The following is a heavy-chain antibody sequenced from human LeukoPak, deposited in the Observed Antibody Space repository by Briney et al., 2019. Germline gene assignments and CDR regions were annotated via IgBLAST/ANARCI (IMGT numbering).Heavy chain of an antibody. V-gene: IGHV4-39*01. Sequence: SETLSLTCTVSGGSISSSSYYWGWIRQPPGKGLEWIGRIYTSGSTNYNPSLKSRVTMSVDTSKNQFSLKLSSVTAADTAVYYCARQTGSGLFSLPGGQGTLVTVSS. D-gene: IGHD3-10*01. CDR2: IYTSGST. J-gene: IGHJ4*02. CDR1: GGSISSSSYY. CDR3: ARQTGSGLFSLP.